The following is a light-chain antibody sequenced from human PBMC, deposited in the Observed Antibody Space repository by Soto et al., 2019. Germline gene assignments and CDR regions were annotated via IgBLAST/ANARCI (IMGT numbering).Light chain of an antibody. CDR1: SSDLGIYNY. CDR2: ELT. V-gene: IGLV2-14*01. Sequence: QSALTQPASASRSPGQSIAISCSGSSSDLGIYNYVSWYQQHPGKVPKLIIFELTNRPSGVSTRFSGSKSLNTASLTIFGLQAEDAADYYCISSGSSSTRVFGTGTKVTVL. CDR3: ISSGSSSTRV. J-gene: IGLJ1*01.